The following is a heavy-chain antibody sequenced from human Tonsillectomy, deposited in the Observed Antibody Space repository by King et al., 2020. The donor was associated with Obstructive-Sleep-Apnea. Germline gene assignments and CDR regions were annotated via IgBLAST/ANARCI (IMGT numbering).Heavy chain of an antibody. V-gene: IGHV6-1*01. J-gene: IGHJ6*02. CDR2: TYYRSKWYN. Sequence: VQLQQSGPGLVKPSQTLSLTCAISGDSVSSNSAAWNWIRQSPSRGLEWLGRTYYRSKWYNDYAVSVKSRITINPDTSKNQFSLQLNSVTPEDTAVYYCASDRRIAARSHYYGMDVWGQGTTVTVSS. CDR3: ASDRRIAARSHYYGMDV. D-gene: IGHD6-6*01. CDR1: GDSVSSNSAA.